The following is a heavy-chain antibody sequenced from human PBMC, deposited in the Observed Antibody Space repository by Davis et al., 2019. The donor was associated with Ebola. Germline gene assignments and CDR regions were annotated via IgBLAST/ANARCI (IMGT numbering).Heavy chain of an antibody. CDR3: ARFLGVVISNAFDI. CDR2: LYYSGST. Sequence: SGTLSLTCTASGSPISSISWSWIRQPPGKGLEWIGYLYYSGSTTYNPSLKTRVTIAVDTSKNQFSLKLSSVTAADTAVYYCARFLGVVISNAFDIWGQGTMVTVSS. V-gene: IGHV4-59*08. J-gene: IGHJ3*02. D-gene: IGHD3-3*01. CDR1: GSPISSIS.